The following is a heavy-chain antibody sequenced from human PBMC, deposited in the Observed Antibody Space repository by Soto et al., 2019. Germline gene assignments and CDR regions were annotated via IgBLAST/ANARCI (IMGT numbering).Heavy chain of an antibody. J-gene: IGHJ6*02. CDR3: ARDQEAGSFFPYYYGMDV. V-gene: IGHV3-23*01. D-gene: IGHD6-13*01. Sequence: GGSLRLSCVASGLTFGSRAMSWVRQSPGEGLEWVSTITDTGGDAKYADSVRGRFAISRDNAKNSLYLQMDSLRAEDTAVYYCARDQEAGSFFPYYYGMDVWGQGTTVTVSS. CDR1: GLTFGSRA. CDR2: ITDTGGDA.